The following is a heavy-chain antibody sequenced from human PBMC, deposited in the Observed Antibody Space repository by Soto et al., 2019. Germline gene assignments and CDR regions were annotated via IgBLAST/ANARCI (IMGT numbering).Heavy chain of an antibody. Sequence: SVKVSCKASGGTFSSYAISWVRQAPGQGLEWMGGIIPIFGTANYAQKFQGRVTITADKSTSTAYMELSSLRSEDTAVYYCARYKAAPSPITIFGVVRPPYYYYGMDVWGQGTTVTVSS. D-gene: IGHD3-3*01. V-gene: IGHV1-69*06. CDR3: ARYKAAPSPITIFGVVRPPYYYYGMDV. J-gene: IGHJ6*02. CDR2: IIPIFGTA. CDR1: GGTFSSYA.